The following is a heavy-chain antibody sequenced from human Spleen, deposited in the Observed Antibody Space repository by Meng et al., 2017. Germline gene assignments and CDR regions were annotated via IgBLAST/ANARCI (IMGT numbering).Heavy chain of an antibody. V-gene: IGHV7-4-1*02. CDR3: TRDGYSDCSRTSCFDY. CDR2: INTKTGNP. CDR1: GYTFTNYA. Sequence: ASVKVFCKASGYTFTNYAMNWVRQASGQGLEWMGWINTKTGNPTYAQGFTGRLVFSLDTSVSTAYLQISGLKADDTAVYYCTRDGYSDCSRTSCFDYWGRGTLVTVSS. J-gene: IGHJ4*02. D-gene: IGHD2-2*01.